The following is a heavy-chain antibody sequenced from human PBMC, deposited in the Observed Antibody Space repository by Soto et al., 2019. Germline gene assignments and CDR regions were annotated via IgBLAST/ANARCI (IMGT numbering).Heavy chain of an antibody. CDR1: GGSISSYY. Sequence: PSETLSLTCTVSGGSISSYYWSWIRQPPGKGLEWIGYIYYSGSTNYNPSLKSRVTISVDTSKNQFSLKLSSVTAADTAVYYCARGRGYCSGGSCPGDAFDIWGQRTMVTVSS. J-gene: IGHJ3*02. V-gene: IGHV4-59*01. CDR2: IYYSGST. D-gene: IGHD2-15*01. CDR3: ARGRGYCSGGSCPGDAFDI.